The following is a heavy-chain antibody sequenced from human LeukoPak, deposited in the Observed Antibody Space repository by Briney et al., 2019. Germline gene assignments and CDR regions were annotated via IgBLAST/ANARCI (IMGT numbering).Heavy chain of an antibody. D-gene: IGHD6-13*01. CDR1: GYTFTDYY. Sequence: ASVKVSCKASGYTFTDYYMHWVRHAPGQGLEWVGWINLNSRGTNYAQKFQGRVTMTRDTSISTAYMELSNLTSDDTAVYYCARAVPEQELVRGAFDYWGQGILVTVSS. CDR3: ARAVPEQELVRGAFDY. V-gene: IGHV1-2*02. CDR2: INLNSRGT. J-gene: IGHJ4*02.